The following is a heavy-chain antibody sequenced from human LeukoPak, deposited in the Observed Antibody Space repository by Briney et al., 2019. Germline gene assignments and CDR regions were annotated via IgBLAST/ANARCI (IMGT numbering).Heavy chain of an antibody. V-gene: IGHV4-59*11. D-gene: IGHD3-10*01. CDR3: ARGGYYYGPLVFDY. CDR2: IYYSGST. Sequence: PSETVSLTCTVSGGSISSHYWSWIRQPPGKGLEWIGYIYYSGSTNYNPSLKSRVTTSVDTSKNQFSLKLSSVTAADTAVYYCARGGYYYGPLVFDYWGQGTLVTVSS. J-gene: IGHJ4*02. CDR1: GGSISSHY.